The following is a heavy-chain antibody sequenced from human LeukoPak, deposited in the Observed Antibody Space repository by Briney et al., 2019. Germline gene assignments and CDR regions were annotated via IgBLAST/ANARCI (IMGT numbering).Heavy chain of an antibody. CDR3: ATGAVAAFDI. CDR1: GYTFTSYY. D-gene: IGHD6-19*01. Sequence: ASVKVSCKASGYTFTSYYMHWVRQAPGQGLEWMGVIKPSGGSTIYAQNFQGRVTMTRDTSTSTVYMELSSLRSEDTAVYYCATGAVAAFDIWGQGTMVAVSS. J-gene: IGHJ3*02. V-gene: IGHV1-46*01. CDR2: IKPSGGST.